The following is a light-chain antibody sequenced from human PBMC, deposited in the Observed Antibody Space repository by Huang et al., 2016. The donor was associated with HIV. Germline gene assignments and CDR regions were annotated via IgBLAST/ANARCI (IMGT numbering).Light chain of an antibody. CDR1: ESVSSS. V-gene: IGKV3-15*01. J-gene: IGKJ4*01. CDR2: GAS. Sequence: EIVMTQSPATLSVSPGEGVILSCRASESVSSSLAWYQQKPGQAPRLLSYGASARASGVPPRFSGSGSGTVFTLTISSLQSADYAVYYCQQYNNWPPLLTFGGGTKVEIK. CDR3: QQYNNWPPLLT.